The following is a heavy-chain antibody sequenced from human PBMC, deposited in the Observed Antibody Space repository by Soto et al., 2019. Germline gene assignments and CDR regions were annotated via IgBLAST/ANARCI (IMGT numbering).Heavy chain of an antibody. CDR3: ARTSGWYFNY. Sequence: SETLSLTCTVSGGSISSSSYYWGWIRQPPGKGLEWIGSIYYSGSTYYNPSLKSRVTISVDTSKNQFSLKLSSVTAADTAVYYCARTSGWYFNYWGQGTLVTVS. CDR2: IYYSGST. V-gene: IGHV4-39*01. CDR1: GGSISSSSYY. D-gene: IGHD6-19*01. J-gene: IGHJ4*02.